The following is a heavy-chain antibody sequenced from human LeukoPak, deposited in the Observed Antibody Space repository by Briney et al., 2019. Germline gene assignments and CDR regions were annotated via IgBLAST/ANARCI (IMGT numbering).Heavy chain of an antibody. V-gene: IGHV3-21*01. J-gene: IGHJ4*02. D-gene: IGHD6-19*01. Sequence: LTLTCGAPKCVVKGNSVDRGGHGLIKKKKWVSSISSSSSYIYYADSVKGRFTISRDNAKNSLYLQMNSLRAEVTAVYYCARGYSRGWWLIVYWGQGTL. CDR1: KCVVKGNS. CDR2: ISSSSSYI. CDR3: ARGYSRGWWLIVY.